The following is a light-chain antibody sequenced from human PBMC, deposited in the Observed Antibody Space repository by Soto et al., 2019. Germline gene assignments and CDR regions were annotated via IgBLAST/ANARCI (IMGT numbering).Light chain of an antibody. CDR3: AGWDGSLKGFV. J-gene: IGLJ1*01. V-gene: IGLV1-44*01. CDR2: ENN. CDR1: ASSIGRDP. Sequence: QSVLTQPPSASGAPGQRVTISCSGSASSIGRDPVNWYQQVPGTAPKLLIYENNHRPSGVPDRFSGSKSGTSASLVISGLQSEDEAEYFCAGWDGSLKGFVFGTGTKVTVL.